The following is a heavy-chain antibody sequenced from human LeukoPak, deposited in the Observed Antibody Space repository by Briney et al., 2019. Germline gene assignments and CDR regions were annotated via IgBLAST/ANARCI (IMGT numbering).Heavy chain of an antibody. CDR1: GFTSSCYW. CDR3: GREVPGGATMIDY. V-gene: IGHV3-7*04. Sequence: GGSLRLACTAPGFTSSCYWISWVRQTPGQGLERVANIKQDGSEQNNVESVKGRFTISRDNAKRSLYLQMHSLRADDTAVYYCGREVPGGATMIDYWGQGTLVTVSS. CDR2: IKQDGSEQ. D-gene: IGHD1-26*01. J-gene: IGHJ4*02.